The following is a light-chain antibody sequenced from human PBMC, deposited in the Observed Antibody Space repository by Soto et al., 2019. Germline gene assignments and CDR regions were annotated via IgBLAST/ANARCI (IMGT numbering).Light chain of an antibody. CDR1: QGITND. CDR3: LQDYTYPRT. J-gene: IGKJ1*01. CDR2: AAS. Sequence: AIQMTQSPSTLPASVGDRVTITCRASQGITNDLGWYQQKPGKAPKLLIYAASSLQSGFPSRFSGSGSGTDFTLTISSLQPDDFATYYCLQDYTYPRTFGQGTKVEIK. V-gene: IGKV1-6*02.